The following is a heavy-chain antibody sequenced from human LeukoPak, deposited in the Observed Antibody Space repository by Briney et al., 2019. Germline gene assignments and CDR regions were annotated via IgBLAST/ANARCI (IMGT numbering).Heavy chain of an antibody. J-gene: IGHJ3*02. CDR3: SRVSTSGSYGRFDALHI. CDR2: IRSKVYGGTT. V-gene: IGHV3-49*03. CDR1: GFTFGDYA. D-gene: IGHD6-19*01. Sequence: GGSLRLSCRTSGFTFGDYALSWFRQAPGKGLEWVGFIRSKVYGGTTEYAASVKGRVIISRDASESIAYLQMNSLKIEDTAMYYCSRVSTSGSYGRFDALHIWSQGTMVTVSS.